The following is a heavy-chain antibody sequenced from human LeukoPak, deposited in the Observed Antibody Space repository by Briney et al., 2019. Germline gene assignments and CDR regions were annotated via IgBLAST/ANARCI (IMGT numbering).Heavy chain of an antibody. V-gene: IGHV3-21*01. Sequence: PGGSLRLSCAASGFTFSSYSMNWVRQAPGKGLGWVSSISSSSSYIYYADSVKGRFTISRDNAKNSLYLQMNSLRAENTAVYYCTREGGYDILTGYYYYYYYMDVWGKGTTVTVSS. J-gene: IGHJ6*03. CDR1: GFTFSSYS. CDR2: ISSSSSYI. CDR3: TREGGYDILTGYYYYYYYMDV. D-gene: IGHD3-9*01.